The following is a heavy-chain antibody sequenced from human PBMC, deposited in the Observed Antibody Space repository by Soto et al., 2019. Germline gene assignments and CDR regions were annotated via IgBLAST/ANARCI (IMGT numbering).Heavy chain of an antibody. J-gene: IGHJ6*02. V-gene: IGHV3-48*03. Sequence: LRLSCAASGFTFSSYEMNWVRQAPGKGLEWVSYISSSGSTIYYADSVKGRFTISRDNAKNSLYLQMNSLRAEDTAVYYCARAIVATAYYYGMDVWGQGTTVTVSS. D-gene: IGHD5-12*01. CDR2: ISSSGSTI. CDR3: ARAIVATAYYYGMDV. CDR1: GFTFSSYE.